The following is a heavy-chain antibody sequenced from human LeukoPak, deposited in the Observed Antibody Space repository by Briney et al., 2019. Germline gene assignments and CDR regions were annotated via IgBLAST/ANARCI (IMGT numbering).Heavy chain of an antibody. V-gene: IGHV4-59*08. J-gene: IGHJ3*02. CDR3: ARHQYYDYVWGSYRAAFEI. CDR1: GGSISSYS. Sequence: SETLSLTCTVSGGSISSYSWSWVRQPPGKGLEWVGSIYYSGRTTYNPSLTSGVTISVNKPKNQFSLKLGAGTAADTAVYYWARHQYYDYVWGSYRAAFEIWGQGTMVTVSS. CDR2: IYYSGRT. D-gene: IGHD3-16*02.